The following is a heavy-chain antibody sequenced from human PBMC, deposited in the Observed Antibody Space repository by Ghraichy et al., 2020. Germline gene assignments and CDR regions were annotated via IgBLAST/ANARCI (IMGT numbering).Heavy chain of an antibody. Sequence: SETLSLTCTVSDYSISSGYYCGWIRQPPGKGLEWIGSIYHSGSTYYNPSLKSRVTLSVDTSKNQFSLKLRSLTAADTAVYYCANEDYGGNYRWGQGTLVTVSS. V-gene: IGHV4-38-2*02. CDR1: DYSISSGYY. CDR2: IYHSGST. J-gene: IGHJ4*02. D-gene: IGHD4-23*01. CDR3: ANEDYGGNYR.